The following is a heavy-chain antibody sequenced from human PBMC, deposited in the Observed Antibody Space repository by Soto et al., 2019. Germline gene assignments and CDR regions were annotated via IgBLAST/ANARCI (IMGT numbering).Heavy chain of an antibody. CDR2: ISYDGSNK. V-gene: IGHV3-30*18. CDR3: AKDFNLDSSSWDYGDYVPILPIDY. Sequence: GGSLRLSCAASGFTFSSYGMHWVRQAPGKGLEWVAVISYDGSNKYYADSVKGRFTISRDNSKNTLYLQMNSLRAEDTAVYYCAKDFNLDSSSWDYGDYVPILPIDYWGQGTLVTVSS. D-gene: IGHD4-17*01. J-gene: IGHJ4*02. CDR1: GFTFSSYG.